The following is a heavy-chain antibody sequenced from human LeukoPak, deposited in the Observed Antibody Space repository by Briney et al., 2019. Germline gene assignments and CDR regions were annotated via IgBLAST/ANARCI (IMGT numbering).Heavy chain of an antibody. J-gene: IGHJ6*03. Sequence: ASVKVSCKASGYTFTSYGISWVRQAPGQGLEWMGGIIPIFGTANYAQKFQGRVTITTDESTSTAYMELSSLRSEDTAVYYCARGRERYDFWSGRKHYYYYMDVWGKGTTVTVSS. CDR3: ARGRERYDFWSGRKHYYYYMDV. CDR1: GYTFTSYG. D-gene: IGHD3-3*01. V-gene: IGHV1-69*05. CDR2: IIPIFGTA.